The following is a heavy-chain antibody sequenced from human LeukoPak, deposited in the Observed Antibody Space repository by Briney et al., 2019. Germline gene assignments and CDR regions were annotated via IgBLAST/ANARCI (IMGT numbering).Heavy chain of an antibody. D-gene: IGHD6-19*01. V-gene: IGHV4-4*02. CDR1: GGSISSSNW. Sequence: SETLSLTCAVSGGSISSSNWWSWVRQPPGKGLEWIGEIYHSGSTSYNPSLKSRVTISVDTSKNQFSLKLSSVTAADTAVYYCAALTKSGWSRWFDPWGQGTLVTVSS. CDR2: IYHSGST. J-gene: IGHJ5*02. CDR3: AALTKSGWSRWFDP.